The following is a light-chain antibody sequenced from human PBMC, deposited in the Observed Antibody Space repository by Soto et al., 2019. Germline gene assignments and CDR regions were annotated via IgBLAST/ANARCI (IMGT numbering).Light chain of an antibody. J-gene: IGKJ2*01. CDR1: QSVLYSSNNNNY. CDR2: WAS. Sequence: DIVMTQSPDSLAVSLGERATINCKSSQSVLYSSNNNNYLAWYQQKPGQTPKLLIYWASTRESGVPDRFSGSGSGTDFTLTISSLQAEDVAVYYCKQYYSTPNTFGQGTKLEIK. CDR3: KQYYSTPNT. V-gene: IGKV4-1*01.